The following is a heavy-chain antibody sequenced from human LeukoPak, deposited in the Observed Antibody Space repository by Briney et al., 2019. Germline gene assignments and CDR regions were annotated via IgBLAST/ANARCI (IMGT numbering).Heavy chain of an antibody. CDR3: ARVQGRYDAFDI. Sequence: GGSLRLSCTASGVTFSSYEMNWVRQAPGKGLEWVSYISSSGSTIYYADSVKGRFTISRDNAKNSLYLQMNSLRAEDTAVYYCARVQGRYDAFDIWGQGTMVTVSS. CDR1: GVTFSSYE. J-gene: IGHJ3*02. CDR2: ISSSGSTI. V-gene: IGHV3-48*03.